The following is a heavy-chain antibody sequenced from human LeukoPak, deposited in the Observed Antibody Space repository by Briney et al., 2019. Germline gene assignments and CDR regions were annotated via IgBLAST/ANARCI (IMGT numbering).Heavy chain of an antibody. CDR3: ARISIVVVPAYFDY. Sequence: PSETLSLTCTVSGGSISRGDYYWSWIRQPPGKGLEWIGYIYYSGSAFYNPSLKSRVSISVDTSKNQFSFKLSAVTAADTAVYYCARISIVVVPAYFDYWGQGTLVTVSS. D-gene: IGHD2-2*01. J-gene: IGHJ4*02. V-gene: IGHV4-30-4*01. CDR1: GGSISRGDYY. CDR2: IYYSGSA.